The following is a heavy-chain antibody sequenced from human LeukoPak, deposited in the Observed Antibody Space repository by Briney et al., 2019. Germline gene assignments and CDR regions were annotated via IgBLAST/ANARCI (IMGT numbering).Heavy chain of an antibody. CDR1: GFSFSRYW. D-gene: IGHD6-19*01. CDR2: IDTEGSTT. V-gene: IGHV3-74*01. Sequence: GESLRLSCAASGFSFSRYWMHWVRQAPGKGLVWVSYIDTEGSTTSYADSVKGRFTISRDNAKNSLYLQMNSLRAEDTALYYCARGVSATASVAAESWGQGTLVTVSS. J-gene: IGHJ5*02. CDR3: ARGVSATASVAAES.